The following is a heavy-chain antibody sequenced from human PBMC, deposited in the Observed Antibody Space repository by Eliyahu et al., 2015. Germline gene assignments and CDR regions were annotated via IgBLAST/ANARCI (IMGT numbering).Heavy chain of an antibody. CDR2: ISASGTNX. Sequence: EVQLVESGGGLVQPGGSLRLSCSSGFTFSSYAMTWFRQAPGKGLQWVSSISASGTNXYFADSVKGRFTISRXNSKNILYLQMNSLRGEDTAIYYXARADGYGDYGAFDIWGQGTMVTVSS. V-gene: IGHV3-23*04. CDR1: GFTFSSYA. CDR3: ARADGYGDYGAFDI. J-gene: IGHJ3*02. D-gene: IGHD4-17*01.